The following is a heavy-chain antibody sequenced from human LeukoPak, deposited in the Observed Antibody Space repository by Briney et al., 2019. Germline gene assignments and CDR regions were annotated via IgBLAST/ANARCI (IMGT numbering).Heavy chain of an antibody. J-gene: IGHJ4*02. V-gene: IGHV1-46*01. Sequence: ASVKVSCKASGYTFTSYYMHWVRQAPGQGLEWMGIINPSGGSTSYAQKFQGRVTITADESTSTAYMELSSLRSEDTAVYYCASLLSSRPDYWGQGTLVTVSS. CDR2: INPSGGST. D-gene: IGHD2-15*01. CDR1: GYTFTSYY. CDR3: ASLLSSRPDY.